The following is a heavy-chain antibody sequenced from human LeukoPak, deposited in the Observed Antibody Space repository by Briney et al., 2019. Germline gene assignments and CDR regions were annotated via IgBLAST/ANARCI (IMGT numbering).Heavy chain of an antibody. CDR1: GFTFSSYS. Sequence: GGSLRLSCAASGFTFSSYSMNWVRQAPGKGLEWVSSISSSSSYIYYADSVKGRFTISTDNAKNSLYLQMNSLRAEDTAVYYCARVSIFGVVTALDYWGQGTLVTVSS. J-gene: IGHJ4*02. CDR3: ARVSIFGVVTALDY. V-gene: IGHV3-21*01. CDR2: ISSSSSYI. D-gene: IGHD3-3*01.